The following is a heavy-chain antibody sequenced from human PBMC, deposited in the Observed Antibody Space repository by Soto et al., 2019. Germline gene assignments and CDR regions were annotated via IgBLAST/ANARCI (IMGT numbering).Heavy chain of an antibody. CDR3: AKNAGRFNT. Sequence: GGSLRLSCEASGFPFSTTDMSWVRQAPGKGLEWVSTIDGSGGGTYYADFGKGRFTISRDNSKNPEYLQMTTLSADDPSIYSCAKNAGRFNTWCQGTLVTVSS. CDR1: GFPFSTTD. J-gene: IGHJ5*02. V-gene: IGHV3-23*01. CDR2: IDGSGGGT.